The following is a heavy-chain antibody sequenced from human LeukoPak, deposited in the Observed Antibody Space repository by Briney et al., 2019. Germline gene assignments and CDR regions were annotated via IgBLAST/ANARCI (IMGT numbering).Heavy chain of an antibody. J-gene: IGHJ4*02. D-gene: IGHD3-10*01. CDR3: TTDYYGSGSYYLPGY. V-gene: IGHV3-15*01. CDR2: IKSKTDGGTT. Sequence: PGGSLRLSCAASGFTFSNAWMSWVRQAPGKGLEWVGRIKSKTDGGTTDYAAPVKGRFTISRDDSKNTLYLQMNSLKTGDTAVYYCTTDYYGSGSYYLPGYWGQGTLVTVSS. CDR1: GFTFSNAW.